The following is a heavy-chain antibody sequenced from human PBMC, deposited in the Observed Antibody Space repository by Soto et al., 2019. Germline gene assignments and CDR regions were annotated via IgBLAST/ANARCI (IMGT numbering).Heavy chain of an antibody. D-gene: IGHD6-19*01. V-gene: IGHV3-30*18. J-gene: IGHJ6*02. CDR3: AKDTWHHSSDWFGSGYFYYGMDV. CDR1: GYTLRSYG. Sequence: GESLRHSCRASGYTLRSYGIRWVGRAPGDGTAWVAVISYDGSNKYYSESVKGRFTISRDNSKNTLSLQMNSLRAEDSAIYYCAKDTWHHSSDWFGSGYFYYGMDVWGQGTTVTVSS. CDR2: ISYDGSNK.